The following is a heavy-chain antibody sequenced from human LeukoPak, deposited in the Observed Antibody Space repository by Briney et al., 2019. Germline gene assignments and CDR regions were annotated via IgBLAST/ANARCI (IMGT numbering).Heavy chain of an antibody. J-gene: IGHJ6*03. CDR3: ARVKSLYYMDV. Sequence: ASVKVSCKASGYTFTSYGISWVRQAPGQGLEWMGWISAYNGNTNYAQKLQGRVTMTTDTSTSTASMELRSLRSDDTAVYYCARVKSLYYMDVWGKGTTVTVSS. CDR2: ISAYNGNT. V-gene: IGHV1-18*01. CDR1: GYTFTSYG.